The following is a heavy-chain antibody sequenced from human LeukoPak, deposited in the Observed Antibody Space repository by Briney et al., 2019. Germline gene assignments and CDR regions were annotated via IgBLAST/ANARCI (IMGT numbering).Heavy chain of an antibody. CDR1: GGTFSSYA. CDR3: ARGPGGVLEWLFYAFDI. CDR2: IIPIFGTV. D-gene: IGHD3-3*01. Sequence: AASVKVSCKASGGTFSSYAISWVRQAPGQGLDWMGGIIPIFGTVNYAQKFQGRVTITADESTSTAYMELSSLRSEDTAVYYCARGPGGVLEWLFYAFDIWGQGTMVTVSS. V-gene: IGHV1-69*13. J-gene: IGHJ3*02.